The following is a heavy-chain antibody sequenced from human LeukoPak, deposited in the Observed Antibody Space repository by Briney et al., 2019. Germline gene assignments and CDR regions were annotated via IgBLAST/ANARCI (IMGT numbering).Heavy chain of an antibody. CDR2: TNHSGST. CDR3: ARHVSYYDSSGYWPSLGPSLDY. V-gene: IGHV4-34*01. J-gene: IGHJ4*02. D-gene: IGHD3-22*01. CDR1: GGAFSGYY. Sequence: PSETLSLTCAVYGGAFSGYYWSWIRQPPGKGLEWIGETNHSGSTNYNPSLKSRVTISVDTSKNQFSLKLSSVTAADTAVYYCARHVSYYDSSGYWPSLGPSLDYWGQGTLVTVSS.